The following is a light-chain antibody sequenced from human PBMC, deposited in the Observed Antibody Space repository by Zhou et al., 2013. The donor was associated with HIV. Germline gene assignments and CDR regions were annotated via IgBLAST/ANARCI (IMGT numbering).Light chain of an antibody. CDR1: QNISSW. CDR2: QAS. CDR3: QQYDNLWT. Sequence: DIQMTQSPSTLSASLGDRVTLTCRASQNISSWLAWYQQKPGKPPKLLIYQASSLQNAVPSRFSGGGSGTEFTLTVAGLQAEDFATYFCQQYDNLWTFGPGTRVDVK. J-gene: IGKJ1*01. V-gene: IGKV1-5*03.